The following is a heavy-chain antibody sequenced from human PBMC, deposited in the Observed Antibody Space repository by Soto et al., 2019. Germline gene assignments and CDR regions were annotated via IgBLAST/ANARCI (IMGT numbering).Heavy chain of an antibody. D-gene: IGHD2-15*01. Sequence: GGSLRLSCAASGFTFDDYGKSWVRQAPGKGLEWVSGINWNGGSTGYADSVKGRFTISRDNAKNSLYLQMNSLRAEDTALYHCARRVRYCSGGSCSDYYYYYMDVWGKGTTVTVSS. CDR2: INWNGGST. CDR1: GFTFDDYG. V-gene: IGHV3-20*01. CDR3: ARRVRYCSGGSCSDYYYYYMDV. J-gene: IGHJ6*03.